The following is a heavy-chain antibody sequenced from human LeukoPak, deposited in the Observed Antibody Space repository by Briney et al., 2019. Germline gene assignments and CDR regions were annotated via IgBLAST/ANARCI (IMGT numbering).Heavy chain of an antibody. J-gene: IGHJ1*01. CDR1: GGSISSGGYY. D-gene: IGHD2-2*02. CDR2: IYYSGST. V-gene: IGHV4-31*03. Sequence: NPSQTLSLTCTVSGGSISSGGYYWSWIRQHPGKGLEWIGYIYYSGSTYYNPSLKSRVTISVDTSKNQFSLKQSSVTAADTAVYYCARVVGSCSSTSCYNLYFQHWGQGTLVTVSS. CDR3: ARVVGSCSSTSCYNLYFQH.